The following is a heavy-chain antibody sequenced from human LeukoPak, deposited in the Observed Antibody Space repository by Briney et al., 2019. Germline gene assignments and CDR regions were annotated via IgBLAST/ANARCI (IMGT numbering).Heavy chain of an antibody. CDR1: GIALSNYG. J-gene: IGHJ4*02. V-gene: IGHV3-23*01. D-gene: IGHD3-22*01. CDR3: AKRGVVIRVILGGFHKEAYYFDS. CDR2: ISDSGGRT. Sequence: GGSLRLSCAVSGIALSNYGMSWVRQAPGKGLEWVAGISDSGGRTNYADSVKGRFTISRDNPKNTLYLQMNSLRTEDTAVYFCAKRGVVIRVILGGFHKEAYYFDSWGQGALVTVSS.